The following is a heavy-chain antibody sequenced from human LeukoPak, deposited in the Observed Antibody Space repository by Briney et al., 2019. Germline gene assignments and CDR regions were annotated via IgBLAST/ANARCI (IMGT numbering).Heavy chain of an antibody. V-gene: IGHV4-61*08. Sequence: SETLSLTCNVSGDSISSGAYHWNWIRQPPGKGLEWIGYIYYSGSTNYNPSLKSRVTISVDTSKNQFSLKLSSVTAADTAVYYCAREDFWSGYPDYWGQGTLVTVSS. CDR2: IYYSGST. J-gene: IGHJ4*02. D-gene: IGHD3-3*01. CDR3: AREDFWSGYPDY. CDR1: GDSISSGAYH.